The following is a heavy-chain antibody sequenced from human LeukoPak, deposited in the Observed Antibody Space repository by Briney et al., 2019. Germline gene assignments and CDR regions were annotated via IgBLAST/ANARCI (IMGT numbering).Heavy chain of an antibody. J-gene: IGHJ5*02. CDR2: INPSGGST. CDR3: ARAGYGYNPHGVYFGGWFDP. V-gene: IGHV1-46*01. Sequence: ASVRVSCKASGYTFTSYYMHWVRQAPGQGLEWMGIINPSGGSTSYAQKFQGRVTMTRDMSTSTVYMELSSLRSEDTAVYYCARAGYGYNPHGVYFGGWFDPWGQGTLVTVSS. D-gene: IGHD5-18*01. CDR1: GYTFTSYY.